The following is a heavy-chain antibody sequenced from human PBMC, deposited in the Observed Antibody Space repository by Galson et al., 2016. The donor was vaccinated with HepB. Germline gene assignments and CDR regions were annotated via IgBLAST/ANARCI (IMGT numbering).Heavy chain of an antibody. CDR2: ISASGAGT. Sequence: SLRLSCAASGFTFSSYAMTWVRQAPGKGLEWVSGISASGAGTYYADSVKGRFTISRDNSKNTLHLQMNSLRVEDTAVYYCAKSYSTAYYSAWDYWGPGTLVTVSS. CDR1: GFTFSSYA. J-gene: IGHJ4*02. V-gene: IGHV3-23*01. CDR3: AKSYSTAYYSAWDY. D-gene: IGHD1-26*01.